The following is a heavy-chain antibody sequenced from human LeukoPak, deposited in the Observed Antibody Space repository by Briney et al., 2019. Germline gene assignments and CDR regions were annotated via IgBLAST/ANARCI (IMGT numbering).Heavy chain of an antibody. Sequence: GRSLRLSCAASGFTFSSYAMHWVRQAPGKGLEWVAVISYDGSNKYYADSVKGRFTISRDNSKNTLYLQMNGLRAEDTAVYYCARGEGYYDSSGPLKYWGQGTLVTVSS. J-gene: IGHJ4*02. CDR3: ARGEGYYDSSGPLKY. CDR1: GFTFSSYA. D-gene: IGHD3-22*01. CDR2: ISYDGSNK. V-gene: IGHV3-30-3*01.